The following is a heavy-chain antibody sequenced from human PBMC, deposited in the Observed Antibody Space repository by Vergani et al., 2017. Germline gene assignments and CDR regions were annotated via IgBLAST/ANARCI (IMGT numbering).Heavy chain of an antibody. D-gene: IGHD2-15*01. Sequence: VQLVESGGGLVKPGGSLRLSCAASGFTFSSYGMHWVRQAPGKGLEWVAVISYDGSNKYYADSVKGRFTISRDNSKNTLYLQMNSLRAEDTAVYYCAKSGEYCSGGSCYSVDYYYGMDVWGQGTTVTVSS. CDR3: AKSGEYCSGGSCYSVDYYYGMDV. J-gene: IGHJ6*02. V-gene: IGHV3-30*18. CDR2: ISYDGSNK. CDR1: GFTFSSYG.